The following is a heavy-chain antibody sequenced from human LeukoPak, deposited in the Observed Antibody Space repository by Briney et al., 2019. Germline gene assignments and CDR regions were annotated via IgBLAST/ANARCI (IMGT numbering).Heavy chain of an antibody. CDR2: ISDSGST. CDR3: ARRWSPPRRDRNWYFDL. D-gene: IGHD2-15*01. CDR1: GGSISSRSYY. V-gene: IGHV4-39*01. Sequence: SETLSLTCTVSGGSISSRSYYWGWIRQPPGKGLEWIGKISDSGSTYYSPSLRSRVTISIDMSKNQFSLKLSSVTATDTAVYYCARRWSPPRRDRNWYFDLWGRGTLVTVSS. J-gene: IGHJ2*01.